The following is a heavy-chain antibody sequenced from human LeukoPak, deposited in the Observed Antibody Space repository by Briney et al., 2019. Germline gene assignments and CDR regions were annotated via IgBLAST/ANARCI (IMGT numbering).Heavy chain of an antibody. Sequence: SEILLITFVVSGGSVSSADYYWCWIPHPPGTRLVRIGHIYYSASTNYNPSLKSRVTVSLDTSKNLFSLKLYSVTAADTAVYYCARAPIRYCSGVNCYYWFDPWGQGTLVTVSS. CDR1: GGSVSSADYY. D-gene: IGHD2-15*01. CDR3: ARAPIRYCSGVNCYYWFDP. V-gene: IGHV4-61*08. CDR2: IYYSAST. J-gene: IGHJ5*02.